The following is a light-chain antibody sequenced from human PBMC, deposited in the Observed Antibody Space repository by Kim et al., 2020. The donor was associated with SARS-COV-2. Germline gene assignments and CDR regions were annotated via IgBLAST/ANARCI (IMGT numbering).Light chain of an antibody. V-gene: IGKV3-20*01. Sequence: LSPVHGATLSCRASQTVPRNFLAGYQQTPGQAPRLLIYSASARATGIPDRFSGSGSGTEFTLTISRLEPEDFVIYYCHQYGTPHLTYGRGTKLEIK. CDR1: QTVPRNF. CDR3: HQYGTPHLT. J-gene: IGKJ2*01. CDR2: SAS.